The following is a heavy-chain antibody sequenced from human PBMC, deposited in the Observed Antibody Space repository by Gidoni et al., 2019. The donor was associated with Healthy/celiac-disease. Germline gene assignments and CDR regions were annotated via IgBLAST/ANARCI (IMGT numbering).Heavy chain of an antibody. V-gene: IGHV3-33*01. Sequence: QVQLVESGGGVVQPGRSLRLSCAASGFTFSSYGMHWVRQAPGKGWEWGAVIWYDGSNKYYADYVKGRCTSARDNSKNTRYLQRNSRRAEDTAVYYCARAGSSAPGYFQHWGQGTLVTVSS. CDR1: GFTFSSYG. CDR3: ARAGSSAPGYFQH. D-gene: IGHD3-22*01. CDR2: IWYDGSNK. J-gene: IGHJ1*01.